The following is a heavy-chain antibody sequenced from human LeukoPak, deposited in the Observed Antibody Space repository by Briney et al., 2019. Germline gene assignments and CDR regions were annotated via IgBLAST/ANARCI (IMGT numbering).Heavy chain of an antibody. CDR2: ISAYNGNT. CDR3: ARDQGIYNHRIIDS. CDR1: VYTFSSYG. D-gene: IGHD5-12*01. V-gene: IGHV1-18*01. Sequence: ASLKVSCKASVYTFSSYGISWVRQAPGQGLEWMGWISAYNGNTNFAQEFQGRVTMTTDTPTSTASMELRSLRSDDTAVYYCARDQGIYNHRIIDSWGQGTLVTVSS. J-gene: IGHJ4*02.